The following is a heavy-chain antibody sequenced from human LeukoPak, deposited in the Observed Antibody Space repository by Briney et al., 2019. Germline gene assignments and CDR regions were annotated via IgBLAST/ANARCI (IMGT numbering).Heavy chain of an antibody. J-gene: IGHJ4*02. Sequence: SGTLSLTCTVSGGSISSYYWSWIRQPPGKGLEWIGYIYYSGSTNYNPSLKSRVTISVDTSKNQFSLKLGSVTAADTAVYYCARNNYGGEADYWGQGTLVTVSS. CDR1: GGSISSYY. V-gene: IGHV4-59*08. CDR2: IYYSGST. CDR3: ARNNYGGEADY. D-gene: IGHD4-23*01.